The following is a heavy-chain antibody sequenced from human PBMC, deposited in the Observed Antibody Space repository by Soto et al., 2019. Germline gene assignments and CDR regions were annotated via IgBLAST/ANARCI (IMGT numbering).Heavy chain of an antibody. V-gene: IGHV4-34*01. CDR3: ARGVVLGPAAIGGNGMDV. D-gene: IGHD2-2*01. CDR1: GGSFSGYY. J-gene: IGHJ6*02. CDR2: VNHSGST. Sequence: SETLSLTCAVYGGSFSGYYWSWIRQPPGKGLEWIGEVNHSGSTNYNPSPQSRVTISVDTSKNQYSLKLSSVTAADTAVYYCARGVVLGPAAIGGNGMDVWGQGITVTGSS.